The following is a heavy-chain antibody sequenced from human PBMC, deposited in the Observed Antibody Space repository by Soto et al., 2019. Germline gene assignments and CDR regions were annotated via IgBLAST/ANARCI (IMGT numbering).Heavy chain of an antibody. CDR1: VFTFSSYS. Sequence: GGSLRLSCAASVFTFSSYSMNWVRQAPGKGLEWVSSISSSSSYIYYADSVKGRFTISRDNAKNSLYLQMNSLRAEDTAVYYCASPSSPTYCSGGSCLYYYYYMDVWGKGTTVTVSS. J-gene: IGHJ6*03. V-gene: IGHV3-21*01. CDR2: ISSSSSYI. CDR3: ASPSSPTYCSGGSCLYYYYYMDV. D-gene: IGHD2-15*01.